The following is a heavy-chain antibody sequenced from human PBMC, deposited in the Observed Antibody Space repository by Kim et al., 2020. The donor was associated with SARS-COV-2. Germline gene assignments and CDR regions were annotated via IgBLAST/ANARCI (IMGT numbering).Heavy chain of an antibody. CDR1: GFTFDNYA. CDR2: ISWNSGSI. D-gene: IGHD2-2*01. V-gene: IGHV3-9*01. J-gene: IGHJ5*02. Sequence: GGSLRLSCAASGFTFDNYAMHWVRQAPGKGLEWVSGISWNSGSIGYADSVKGRFTISRDNAKNSLYLQMNSLRAEDTALYYCAKAYCSSTSCLNWFDPWGQGTLVTVSS. CDR3: AKAYCSSTSCLNWFDP.